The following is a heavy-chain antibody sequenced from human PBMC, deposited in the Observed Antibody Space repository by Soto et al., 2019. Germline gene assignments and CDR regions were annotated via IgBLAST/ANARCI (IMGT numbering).Heavy chain of an antibody. CDR2: IIPILGIA. J-gene: IGHJ3*02. V-gene: IGHV1-69*08. CDR1: GGTFSSYT. Sequence: QVQLVQSGAEVKKPGSSVKVSCKASGGTFSSYTISWVRQAPGQGLEWMGRIIPILGIANYAQKFQGRVTIXAXXSTSTAYMELSSLRSEDTAVYYCARDLGHSDAFDIWGQGTMVTVSS. CDR3: ARDLGHSDAFDI. D-gene: IGHD2-21*01.